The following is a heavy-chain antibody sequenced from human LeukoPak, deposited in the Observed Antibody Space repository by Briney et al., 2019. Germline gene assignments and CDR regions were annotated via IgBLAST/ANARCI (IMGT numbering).Heavy chain of an antibody. CDR1: GGTFSSYA. V-gene: IGHV1-69*05. CDR3: AGYYYDSSGYSPFDY. Sequence: ASVKVSCKASGGTFSSYAISWVRQAPGQGLEWMGGIIPIFGTANYAQKFQGRVTNTTDESTSTAYMELSSLRSEDTAVYYCAGYYYDSSGYSPFDYWGQGTLVTVSS. D-gene: IGHD3-22*01. J-gene: IGHJ4*02. CDR2: IIPIFGTA.